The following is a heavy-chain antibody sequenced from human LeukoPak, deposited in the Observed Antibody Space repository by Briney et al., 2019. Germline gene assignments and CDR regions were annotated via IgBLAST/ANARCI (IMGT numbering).Heavy chain of an antibody. CDR2: IYRDGTT. CDR1: GFTVSSNY. D-gene: IGHD7-27*01. J-gene: IGHJ4*02. V-gene: IGHV3-53*01. CDR3: ARDSPANWAQLDY. Sequence: PGGSLRLSCAASGFTVSSNYMSWVRQAPGKGLEWVSIIYRDGTTYYADSVKGRFTISRDNSKNTLYLEMNSLRAEDTAVYYCARDSPANWAQLDYWGQGTLVTVSS.